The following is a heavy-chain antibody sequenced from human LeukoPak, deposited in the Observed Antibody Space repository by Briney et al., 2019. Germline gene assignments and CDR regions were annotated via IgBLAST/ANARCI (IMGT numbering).Heavy chain of an antibody. V-gene: IGHV3-23*01. CDR1: GFTFSSYA. D-gene: IGHD6-13*01. Sequence: GGSLRLSCAASGFTFSSYAISWVRQAPGKGLEWVSAISGSGGSTYYADSVKGRFTISRDNSKNTLYLQMNSLRAEDTAVYYCARAAAGLPYYFDYWGQGTLATVSS. CDR3: ARAAAGLPYYFDY. CDR2: ISGSGGST. J-gene: IGHJ4*02.